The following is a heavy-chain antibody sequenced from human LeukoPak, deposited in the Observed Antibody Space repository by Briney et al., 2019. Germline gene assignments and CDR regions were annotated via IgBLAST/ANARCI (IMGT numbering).Heavy chain of an antibody. J-gene: IGHJ4*02. CDR3: ARERGSAAANFDY. CDR1: GYTFTGYY. Sequence: ASVKVSCKASGYTFTGYYMHWVRQAPGQGLEWMGWINPNSGGTNYAQKFQGRVTMTRDTSISTAYMELSRLRSDDTAVYYCARERGSAAANFDYWGQGTPVTVSS. D-gene: IGHD2-2*01. V-gene: IGHV1-2*02. CDR2: INPNSGGT.